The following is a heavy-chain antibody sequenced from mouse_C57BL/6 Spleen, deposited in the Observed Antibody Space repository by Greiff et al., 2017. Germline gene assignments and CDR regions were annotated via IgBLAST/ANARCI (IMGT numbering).Heavy chain of an antibody. CDR1: GFTFSDYY. CDR2: INYDGSST. V-gene: IGHV5-16*01. Sequence: EVKLVESEGGLVQPGSSMKLSCTASGFTFSDYYMAWVRQVPEKGLEWVANINYDGSSTYYLDSLKSRFIISRDNAKNILYLQMSSLKSEDTATYYCARWTGFDYWGQGTTLTVSS. J-gene: IGHJ2*01. D-gene: IGHD4-1*01. CDR3: ARWTGFDY.